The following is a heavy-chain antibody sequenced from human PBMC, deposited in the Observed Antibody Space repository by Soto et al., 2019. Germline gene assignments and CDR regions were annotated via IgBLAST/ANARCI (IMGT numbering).Heavy chain of an antibody. J-gene: IGHJ3*02. CDR2: IDPSDSYT. CDR1: GYSFTSYW. D-gene: IGHD3-22*01. V-gene: IGHV5-10-1*01. CDR3: ARPPNYYDSSGYYYAGAFDI. Sequence: GESLKIACKGSGYSFTSYWISWGRQMPGKGLEWMGRIDPSDSYTNYSPSFQGHVTISADKSISTAYLQWSSLKASDTAMYYCARPPNYYDSSGYYYAGAFDIWGQGTMVTVSS.